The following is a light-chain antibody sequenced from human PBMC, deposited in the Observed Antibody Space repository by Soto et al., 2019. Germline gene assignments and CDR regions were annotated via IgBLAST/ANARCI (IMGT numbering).Light chain of an antibody. CDR3: ISYASINTYV. V-gene: IGLV2-14*01. CDR1: SSDVGGYDY. J-gene: IGLJ1*01. Sequence: QSVLTQPASVSGSPGQSITISCTGTSSDVGGYDYVSWYQQHLGKAPKLMIYDVTNRPSGVSNRFSGSKSGNTASLTISGLQAEDEADYYCISYASINTYVFGTGTKLTVL. CDR2: DVT.